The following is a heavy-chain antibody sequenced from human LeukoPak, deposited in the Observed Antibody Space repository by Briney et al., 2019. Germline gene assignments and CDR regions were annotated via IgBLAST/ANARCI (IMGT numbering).Heavy chain of an antibody. Sequence: PSETLSLTCTVSGGSVSSGSYYWSWIRQPPGKGLEWIGYIYYSGSTNYNPSLKSRVTISVDTSKNQFSLKLSSVTAADTAEYYCARRDDLNWFDPWGQGTLVTVSS. V-gene: IGHV4-61*01. CDR3: ARRDDLNWFDP. CDR1: GGSVSSGSYY. J-gene: IGHJ5*02. CDR2: IYYSGST.